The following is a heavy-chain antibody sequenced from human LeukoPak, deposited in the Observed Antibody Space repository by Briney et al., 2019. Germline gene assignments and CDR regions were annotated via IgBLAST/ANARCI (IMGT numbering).Heavy chain of an antibody. J-gene: IGHJ3*02. Sequence: SVKVSCKASGGTFSSYAISWVRQAPGQGLGWMGGIILIFGTANYAQKFQGRVTITADKSTSTAYMELSSLRSEDTAVYYCARGATDIVVVVAATDAFDIWGQGTMVTVSS. V-gene: IGHV1-69*06. D-gene: IGHD2-15*01. CDR3: ARGATDIVVVVAATDAFDI. CDR2: IILIFGTA. CDR1: GGTFSSYA.